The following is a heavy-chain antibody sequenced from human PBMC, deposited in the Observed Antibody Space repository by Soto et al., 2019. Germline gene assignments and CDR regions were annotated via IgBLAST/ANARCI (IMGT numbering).Heavy chain of an antibody. CDR1: GFTFSSYG. D-gene: IGHD3-3*01. Sequence: GGSLRLSCAASGFTFSSYGMHWVRQAPGKGLEWVAVIWYDGSNKYYADSVKGRFTISRDNSKSTLYLQMNSLRAEDTAVYYCARDLYDFWSGYGPHFDYWGQGTLVTVSS. CDR2: IWYDGSNK. J-gene: IGHJ4*02. V-gene: IGHV3-33*01. CDR3: ARDLYDFWSGYGPHFDY.